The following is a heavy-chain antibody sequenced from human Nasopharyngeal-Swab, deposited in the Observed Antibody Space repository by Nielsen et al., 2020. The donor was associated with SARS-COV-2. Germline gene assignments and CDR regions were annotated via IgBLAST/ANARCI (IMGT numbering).Heavy chain of an antibody. Sequence: VRQAPGKGLEYLSAVSGDGVTTHYADSLKGRFTISRDNSKNTVYLQLGSLTAEDMAVYFCARGTPGIPGVDYWGQGTRVTVSS. CDR2: VSGDGVTT. J-gene: IGHJ4*02. V-gene: IGHV3-64*02. D-gene: IGHD2-8*02. CDR3: ARGTPGIPGVDY.